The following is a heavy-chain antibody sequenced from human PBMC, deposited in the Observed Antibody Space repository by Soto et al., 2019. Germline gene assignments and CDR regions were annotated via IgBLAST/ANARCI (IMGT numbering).Heavy chain of an antibody. CDR2: IIPIFGTA. CDR3: AREGSIAARPGPHYYYGMDV. J-gene: IGHJ6*02. CDR1: GGTFSSYA. Sequence: GASVKVSCKASGGTFSSYAISWVRQAPGQGLEWMGGIIPIFGTANYAQKFQGRVTITADESTSTAYMELSSLRSEDTAVYYCAREGSIAARPGPHYYYGMDVWGQGTTVTVSS. D-gene: IGHD6-6*01. V-gene: IGHV1-69*13.